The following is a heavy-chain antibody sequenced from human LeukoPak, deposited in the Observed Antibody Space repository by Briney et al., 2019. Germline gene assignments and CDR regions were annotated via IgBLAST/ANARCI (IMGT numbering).Heavy chain of an antibody. J-gene: IGHJ4*02. V-gene: IGHV4-59*01. CDR2: IYYSGST. CDR1: GGSISSYH. CDR3: ARGTVTTEYFDY. D-gene: IGHD4-17*01. Sequence: SETLSLTCTVSGGSISSYHWSWIRQPPGKGLEWIGYIYYSGSTNYNPSLKSRVTISVDTSKSQFSLKLSSVTAADTAVYYCARGTVTTEYFDYWGQGTLVTVSS.